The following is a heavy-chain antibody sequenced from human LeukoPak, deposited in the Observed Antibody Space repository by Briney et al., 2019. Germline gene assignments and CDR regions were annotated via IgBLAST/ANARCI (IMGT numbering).Heavy chain of an antibody. Sequence: GGSLRLSCAVSGFTFSTYWMSWVRQAPGKGLEWVANIRQDGSAKYYVDSVRGRFTISRDNAKNSLYLQMNSLRAEDTGVYYCTRGGGWFPDYWGQGTLVTVSS. D-gene: IGHD6-19*01. CDR1: GFTFSTYW. CDR2: IRQDGSAK. CDR3: TRGGGWFPDY. V-gene: IGHV3-7*04. J-gene: IGHJ4*02.